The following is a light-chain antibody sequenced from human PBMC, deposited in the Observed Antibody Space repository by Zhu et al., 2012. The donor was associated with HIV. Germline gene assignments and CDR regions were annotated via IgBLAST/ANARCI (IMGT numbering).Light chain of an antibody. V-gene: IGKV1-9*01. Sequence: DIQLTQSPPFLSASVGDRVTITCRASQGISNYLAWYQQKPGKAPKLLIYVASTLQSGVPSRFSGSGYGTEFTLTISSLQLEDSATYYCQQLKTYPVTFGPGTKVDIK. CDR2: VAS. CDR3: QQLKTYPVT. J-gene: IGKJ3*01. CDR1: QGISNY.